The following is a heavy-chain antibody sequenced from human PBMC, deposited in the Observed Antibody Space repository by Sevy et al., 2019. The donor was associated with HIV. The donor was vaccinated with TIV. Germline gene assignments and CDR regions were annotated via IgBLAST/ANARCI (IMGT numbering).Heavy chain of an antibody. V-gene: IGHV3-48*01. D-gene: IGHD3-3*01. J-gene: IGHJ4*02. CDR3: ASRHYDFWSGYSGY. CDR1: GFTFSSYS. Sequence: GGSLRLSCAASGFTFSSYSMNWVRQAPGKGLEWVSYISSSSSNIYYADSVKGRFTISRDNAKNSLYLQMNSLRAEDTAVYYCASRHYDFWSGYSGYWGQGTLVTVSS. CDR2: ISSSSSNI.